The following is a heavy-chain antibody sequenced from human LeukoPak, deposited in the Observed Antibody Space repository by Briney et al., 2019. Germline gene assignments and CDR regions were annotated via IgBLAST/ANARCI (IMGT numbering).Heavy chain of an antibody. CDR3: ARGHGWQFYWYFDL. V-gene: IGHV4-59*01. J-gene: IGHJ2*01. D-gene: IGHD6-19*01. Sequence: SETLSLTCTVSGGSISSYYWSWIRQPPGKGLGWIGYIYYSGSTNYNPSLKSRVTMSVDTSKNQFSLKLSSVTAADTAVYYCARGHGWQFYWYFDLWGRGTLVTVSS. CDR1: GGSISSYY. CDR2: IYYSGST.